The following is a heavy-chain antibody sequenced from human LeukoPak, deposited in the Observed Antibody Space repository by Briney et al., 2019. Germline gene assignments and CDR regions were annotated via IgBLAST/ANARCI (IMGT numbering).Heavy chain of an antibody. Sequence: GGSLRLSCAASGFTFSNAWMSWVRQAPGKGLEWVGRIKSKTDGGTTDYAAPVKGRFTISRDNSESTLFLQMNNLGAEDTAVYYCAKKRVITTPDAIDWYFDLWGRGTLVTVSS. CDR2: IKSKTDGGTT. J-gene: IGHJ2*01. D-gene: IGHD3-10*01. CDR3: AKKRVITTPDAIDWYFDL. CDR1: GFTFSNAW. V-gene: IGHV3-15*01.